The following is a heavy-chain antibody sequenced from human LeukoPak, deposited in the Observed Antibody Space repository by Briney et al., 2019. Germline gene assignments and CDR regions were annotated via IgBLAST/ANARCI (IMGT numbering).Heavy chain of an antibody. J-gene: IGHJ6*02. D-gene: IGHD5-18*01. V-gene: IGHV4-59*01. CDR1: GGSFSGYY. CDR3: ARSGYSYGLLYYYYGMDV. CDR2: IYYSGST. Sequence: SETLSLTCAVYGGSFSGYYWSWIRQPPGKGLEWIGYIYYSGSTNYNPSLKSRVTISVDTSKNQFSLKLSSVTAADTAVYYCARSGYSYGLLYYYYGMDVWGQGTTVTVSS.